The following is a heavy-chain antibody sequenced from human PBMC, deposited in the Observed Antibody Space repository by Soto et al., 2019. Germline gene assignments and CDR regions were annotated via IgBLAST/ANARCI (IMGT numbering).Heavy chain of an antibody. CDR2: IIPISGTA. Sequence: QVQLVQSGAEVKKPGSSVKVSCKASGGTFSSYAISWLRQAPGQGLEWMGGIIPISGTANYAQKCQGRVTITADASTSTAYMELSSLRSEDTAVYYCARSQGSSTSLEIYYYYYYGMDVWGQWTTVTVSS. V-gene: IGHV1-69*01. J-gene: IGHJ6*02. CDR1: GGTFSSYA. D-gene: IGHD2-2*01. CDR3: ARSQGSSTSLEIYYYYYYGMDV.